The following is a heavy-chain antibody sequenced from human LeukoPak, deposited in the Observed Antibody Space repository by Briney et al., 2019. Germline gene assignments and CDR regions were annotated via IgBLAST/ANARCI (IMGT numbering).Heavy chain of an antibody. Sequence: SETLSLTCTVSGGSISSYYWSWIRQPPGKGLEWIGYIYYSGSTNYNPSLKSRVTISVDTSKNQFSLKLSSVTAADTAVYYCARREFGSNTLDYWGQGTLVTVSS. J-gene: IGHJ4*02. CDR2: IYYSGST. CDR3: ARREFGSNTLDY. V-gene: IGHV4-59*08. CDR1: GGSISSYY. D-gene: IGHD3-16*01.